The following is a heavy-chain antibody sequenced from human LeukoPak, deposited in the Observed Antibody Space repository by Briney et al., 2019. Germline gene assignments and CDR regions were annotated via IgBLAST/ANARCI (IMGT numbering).Heavy chain of an antibody. D-gene: IGHD3-22*01. CDR3: ARATPYDSSGYYYLYYYGMDV. V-gene: IGHV1-18*01. CDR1: GYTFTSYG. J-gene: IGHJ6*02. Sequence: ASVKVSCKASGYTFTSYGISWVRQAPGQGLEWMGWISAYNGNTNYAQKLQGRVTMTTDTSTSTAYMELGSLRSDDTVVYYCARATPYDSSGYYYLYYYGMDVWGQGTTVTVSS. CDR2: ISAYNGNT.